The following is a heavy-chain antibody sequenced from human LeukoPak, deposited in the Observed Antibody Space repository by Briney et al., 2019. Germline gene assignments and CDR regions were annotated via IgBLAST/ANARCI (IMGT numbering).Heavy chain of an antibody. J-gene: IGHJ4*02. Sequence: PGRSLRLSCAASGFTFSVYGMHWVRQAPGKGLEWVGVIWNDGSNKYYADSVKGRFTISRDNSKNTLYLQMNSLRAEDTAVYYCAKDQRGYNYGELGYFDYWGQGTLVTVSS. V-gene: IGHV3-33*06. D-gene: IGHD5-18*01. CDR1: GFTFSVYG. CDR3: AKDQRGYNYGELGYFDY. CDR2: IWNDGSNK.